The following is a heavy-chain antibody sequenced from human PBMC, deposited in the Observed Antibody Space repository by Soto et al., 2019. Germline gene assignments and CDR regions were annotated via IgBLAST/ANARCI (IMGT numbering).Heavy chain of an antibody. J-gene: IGHJ4*02. V-gene: IGHV3-74*02. D-gene: IGHD6-13*01. Sequence: EMQLVESGGGLVQPGESQRLSCAASGFTFSRYWMHWVRQSPEKGLVWVSHINTDGSNSNYADSVKGRFTISRDNAKNTLYLQMDGLEAEDTALYYCARAAYSSSWYADFWGQGTLVTVSS. CDR3: ARAAYSSSWYADF. CDR1: GFTFSRYW. CDR2: INTDGSNS.